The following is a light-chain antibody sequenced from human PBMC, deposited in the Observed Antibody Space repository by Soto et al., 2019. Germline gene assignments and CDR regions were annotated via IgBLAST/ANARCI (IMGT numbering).Light chain of an antibody. J-gene: IGLJ1*01. CDR2: EGS. Sequence: QSALTQPASVSGSPGQSITISCTGTSSDVGSYNLVSWYQQHPGKAPKLMIYEGSKRPSGVSNRFSGSKSGNTASLTISGLQAEDESDYYCSSYAGSSTYVFGTGTTVTVL. V-gene: IGLV2-23*01. CDR3: SSYAGSSTYV. CDR1: SSDVGSYNL.